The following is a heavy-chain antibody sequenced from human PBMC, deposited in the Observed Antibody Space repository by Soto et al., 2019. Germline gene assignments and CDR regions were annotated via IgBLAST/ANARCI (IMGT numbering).Heavy chain of an antibody. Sequence: SETLSLTCSVSGASLLSSYWSWVRQPAGKGLEWIGHIFSSGRTSYNPSLKGRLTMSIDPSMNVFSLNLSSVTAADTAVYYCAKGWDVKYFDYWGRGTLVTVSS. CDR2: IFSSGRT. D-gene: IGHD1-26*01. CDR1: GASLLSSY. V-gene: IGHV4-4*07. CDR3: AKGWDVKYFDY. J-gene: IGHJ4*02.